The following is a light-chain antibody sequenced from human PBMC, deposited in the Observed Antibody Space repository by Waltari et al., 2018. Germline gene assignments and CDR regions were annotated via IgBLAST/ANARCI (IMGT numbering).Light chain of an antibody. CDR2: EDN. Sequence: NFMLTQPHSVSESPGKTVTISCTRSSGSIASNYVQWYQQRPGSAPPTVIYEDNQRPPGVPDRFSGSIDSSSNSASLTISGLKTEDEADYYCQSYDSSNHVVFGGGTKLTVL. CDR3: QSYDSSNHVV. J-gene: IGLJ2*01. V-gene: IGLV6-57*03. CDR1: SGSIASNY.